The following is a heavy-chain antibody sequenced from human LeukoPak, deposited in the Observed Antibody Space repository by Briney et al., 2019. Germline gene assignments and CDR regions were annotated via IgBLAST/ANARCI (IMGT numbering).Heavy chain of an antibody. Sequence: GGSLRLSCAASGFTFSSYSMNWVRQAPGKGLEWVSSISSSSSYIYYADSLKGRFTISRDNAENSLYLQMNSLRAEDTAVYYCARTLSMRGFLRYYFDYWGQGTLVTVSS. D-gene: IGHD2-8*01. CDR3: ARTLSMRGFLRYYFDY. CDR2: ISSSSSYI. J-gene: IGHJ4*02. CDR1: GFTFSSYS. V-gene: IGHV3-21*01.